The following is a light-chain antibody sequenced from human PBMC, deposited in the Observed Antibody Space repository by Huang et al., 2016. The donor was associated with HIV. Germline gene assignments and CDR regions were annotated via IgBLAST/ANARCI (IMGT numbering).Light chain of an antibody. CDR1: PSVSGY. V-gene: IGKV3-11*01. CDR3: QQRSNWPPVYT. J-gene: IGKJ2*01. Sequence: IVLTQSPATLSLSPGERDTLSCRASPSVSGYLAWYQQRPGQAPRLLIYDASTRATGVPVRFSGSGSGTDFTLTISSLEPEDFAVYYCQQRSNWPPVYTFGRGTKLDI. CDR2: DAS.